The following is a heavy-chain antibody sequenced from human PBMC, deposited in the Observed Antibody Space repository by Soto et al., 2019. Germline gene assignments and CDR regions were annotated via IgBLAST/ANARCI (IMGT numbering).Heavy chain of an antibody. V-gene: IGHV1-3*01. CDR3: ARATGDGIFDI. D-gene: IGHD7-27*01. J-gene: IGHJ4*02. CDR1: GYTFSSYA. Sequence: ASVKVSCKASGYTFSSYAMHWVRQAPGQRLEWMGWINAGYGNTKSTQKFQDRVTISRDTSASTAYMELTSLRSEDTAVYYCARATGDGIFDIWGQAPMVPVSS. CDR2: INAGYGNT.